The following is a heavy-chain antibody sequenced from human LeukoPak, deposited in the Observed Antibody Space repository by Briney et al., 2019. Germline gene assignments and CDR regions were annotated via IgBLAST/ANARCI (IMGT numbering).Heavy chain of an antibody. CDR2: IIPIFGTA. CDR1: GGTFSSYA. V-gene: IGHV1-69*13. CDR3: ARGQWLVRGYFDY. D-gene: IGHD6-19*01. Sequence: ASVKVSCKASGGTFSSYAISWVRQAPGQGLEWMGGIIPIFGTANYVQKFQGRVTITADESTSTAYMELSSLRSEDTAVYYCARGQWLVRGYFDYWGQGTLVTVSS. J-gene: IGHJ4*02.